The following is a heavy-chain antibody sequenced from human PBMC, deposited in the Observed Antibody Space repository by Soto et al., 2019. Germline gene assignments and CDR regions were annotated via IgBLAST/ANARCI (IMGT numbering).Heavy chain of an antibody. V-gene: IGHV4-59*12. CDR1: GDSISGYY. CDR3: ARRRLLYYYGSGSYDY. Sequence: SSEALSVTCTVSGDSISGYYWSWIRQAPGKGLEWIGYTYYTGRTDYNPSLKSRVTMSVDTSKNQFSLELTSVTAADTAVYYCARRRLLYYYGSGSYDYWGQGTLVTVSS. D-gene: IGHD3-10*01. J-gene: IGHJ4*02. CDR2: TYYTGRT.